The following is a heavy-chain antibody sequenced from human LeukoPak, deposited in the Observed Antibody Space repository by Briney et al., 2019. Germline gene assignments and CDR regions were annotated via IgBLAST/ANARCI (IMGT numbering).Heavy chain of an antibody. CDR1: GFTFSSYA. CDR2: ISYDGSNK. CDR3: ARQDTAMVLDY. Sequence: PRRSLRLSCAASGFTFSSYAMHWVRQAPGKGLEWVAVISYDGSNKYYADSVKGRFTISRDNSKNTLYLQMNSLRAEDTAVYYCARQDTAMVLDYWGQGTLVTVSS. D-gene: IGHD5-18*01. V-gene: IGHV3-30-3*01. J-gene: IGHJ4*02.